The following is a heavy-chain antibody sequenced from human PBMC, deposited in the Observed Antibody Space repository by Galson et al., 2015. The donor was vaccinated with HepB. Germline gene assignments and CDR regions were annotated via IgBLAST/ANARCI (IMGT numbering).Heavy chain of an antibody. D-gene: IGHD6-19*01. Sequence: SLRLSCEASGFTFSTYAMHWVRQAPGKGLEWVAAISYHGSDKFYADSVKGRFTISRDNSKNTLYLQMNGLRADDTAVYYCAREWGIEAPGWPPGKWGQGDLVTVSS. V-gene: IGHV3-30-3*01. CDR2: ISYHGSDK. CDR3: AREWGIEAPGWPPGK. J-gene: IGHJ4*02. CDR1: GFTFSTYA.